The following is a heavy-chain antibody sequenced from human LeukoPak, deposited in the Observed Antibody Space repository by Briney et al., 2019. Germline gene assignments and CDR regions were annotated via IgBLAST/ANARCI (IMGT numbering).Heavy chain of an antibody. CDR3: ARGRVSSSTWYSTYYYYFYMDV. V-gene: IGHV4-59*01. J-gene: IGHJ6*03. D-gene: IGHD1-1*01. Sequence: SETLSLTCSVSDDSITMYYWTWIRQPPGKGLEWIGYVDHTGSTNFNPSLDGRVSISRDTTKNLFSLRLRSVTAADTAVYFCARGRVSSSTWYSTYYYYFYMDVWGKGTTVTVSS. CDR1: DDSITMYY. CDR2: VDHTGST.